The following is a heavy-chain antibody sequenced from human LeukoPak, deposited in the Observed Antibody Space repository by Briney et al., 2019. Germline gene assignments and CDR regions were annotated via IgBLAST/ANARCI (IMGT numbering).Heavy chain of an antibody. CDR2: IRYDGTSK. J-gene: IGHJ4*02. D-gene: IGHD1-26*01. V-gene: IGHV3-30*02. CDR1: GFTFSSSG. CDR3: AKETRGSYSDY. Sequence: QPGRSLRLSCAASGFTFSSSGMHWVRQAPGKGLEWVSFIRYDGTSKYYADSVKGRFTISRDNSKNTVYLQMNSLRAEDTAVYYCAKETRGSYSDYWGQGTLVTVSS.